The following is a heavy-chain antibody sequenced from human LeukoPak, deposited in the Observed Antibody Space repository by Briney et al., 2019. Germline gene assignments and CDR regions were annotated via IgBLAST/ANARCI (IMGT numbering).Heavy chain of an antibody. CDR1: GFTFSSYA. CDR2: ISSGDRT. V-gene: IGHV3-23*01. D-gene: IGHD3-9*01. Sequence: GGSLRLSCAASGFTFSSYAMNWVRRAPGKGLEWVAGISSGDRTFHAESVKGRFTISRDKSKDTLYLQMNSLRAEDTAVYYCAKDATASPYFHWFDNWGQGTQVIVSS. CDR3: AKDATASPYFHWFDN. J-gene: IGHJ4*02.